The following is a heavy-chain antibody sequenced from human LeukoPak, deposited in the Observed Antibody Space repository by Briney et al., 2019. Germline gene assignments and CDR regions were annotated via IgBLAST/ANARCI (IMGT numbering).Heavy chain of an antibody. V-gene: IGHV3-30-3*01. CDR2: ISYDGSNK. CDR1: GFTFSSYA. J-gene: IGHJ6*02. Sequence: GGSLRLSCAASGFTFSSYAIHWVRQAPGKGLEWVAVISYDGSNKYYADSAKGRFTISRDNSKNTLYLQMNSLRAEGTAVYYCARRFYGSSWPYYYYGMDVWGQGTTVTVSS. D-gene: IGHD6-13*01. CDR3: ARRFYGSSWPYYYYGMDV.